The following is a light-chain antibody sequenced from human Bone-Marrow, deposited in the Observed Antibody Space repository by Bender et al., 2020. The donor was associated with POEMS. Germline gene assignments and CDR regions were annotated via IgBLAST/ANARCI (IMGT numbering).Light chain of an antibody. CDR3: ASYTITSTLRVL. CDR2: EVS. J-gene: IGLJ2*01. CDR1: SSDVGAYNS. Sequence: QSALTQPASVSGSPGQSITISCIGTSSDVGAYNSVSWYQQHPDKAPQLMIYEVSNRPSGVSNRFSGSKSGDTASLTISGLLAEDEADYFCASYTITSTLRVLFGGGTKLTVL. V-gene: IGLV2-14*01.